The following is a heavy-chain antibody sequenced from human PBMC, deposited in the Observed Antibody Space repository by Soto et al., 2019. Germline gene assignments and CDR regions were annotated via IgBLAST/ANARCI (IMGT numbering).Heavy chain of an antibody. V-gene: IGHV3-23*01. CDR2: ISSNGGRT. CDR1: GFTFSVSA. CDR3: AKYSELPYEAYLQQ. J-gene: IGHJ1*01. D-gene: IGHD1-7*01. Sequence: LRLSCAASGFTFSVSAMSWVRQAPGKGLEWVSAISSNGGRTFYADSLRGRFTISRDNSKSALYLQMNNLRAEDTAIYYCAKYSELPYEAYLQQWGQGTLVTVSS.